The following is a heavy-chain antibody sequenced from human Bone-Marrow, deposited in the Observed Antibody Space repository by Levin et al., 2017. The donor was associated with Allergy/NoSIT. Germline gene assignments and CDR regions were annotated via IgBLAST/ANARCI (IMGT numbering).Heavy chain of an antibody. V-gene: IGHV4-31*03. CDR3: ARARGEIVVVPAAIRSDAFDI. D-gene: IGHD2-2*01. CDR1: GGSISSGGYY. J-gene: IGHJ3*02. Sequence: SQTLSLTCTVSGGSISSGGYYWSWIRQHPGKGLEWIGYIYYSGSTYYNPSLKSRVTISVDTSKNQFSLKLSSVTAADTAVYYCARARGEIVVVPAAIRSDAFDIWGQGTMVTVSS. CDR2: IYYSGST.